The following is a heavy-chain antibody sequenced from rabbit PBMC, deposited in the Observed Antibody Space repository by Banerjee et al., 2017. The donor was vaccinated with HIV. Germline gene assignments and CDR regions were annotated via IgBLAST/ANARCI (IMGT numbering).Heavy chain of an antibody. CDR1: GFSFSNSYY. Sequence: QSLEESGGDLVKPGASLTLTCTASGFSFSNSYYMCWVRQAPGKGLEWIGCINTGSGSAYYASWAKGRFTISKTSSTTVTLQMTSLTAADTATYFCARDSGSSFSSYGMDLWGQGTLVTVS. V-gene: IGHV1S40*01. D-gene: IGHD8-1*01. CDR3: ARDSGSSFSSYGMDL. J-gene: IGHJ6*01. CDR2: INTGSGSA.